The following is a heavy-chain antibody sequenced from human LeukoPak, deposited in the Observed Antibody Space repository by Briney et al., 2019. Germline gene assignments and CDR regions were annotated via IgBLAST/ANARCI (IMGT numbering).Heavy chain of an antibody. J-gene: IGHJ2*01. CDR2: IYYSGST. D-gene: IGHD4-11*01. V-gene: IGHV4-31*03. CDR3: ARTTVTTWVTFDL. CDR1: GGSISSGGYY. Sequence: SQTLSLTCTVSGGSISSGGYYWSWIRQHPGKGLEWIGYIYYSGSTYYNPSLKSRVTISVDTSKNQFSLKLSSVTAADTAVYYCARTTVTTWVTFDLWGRGTLVTVFS.